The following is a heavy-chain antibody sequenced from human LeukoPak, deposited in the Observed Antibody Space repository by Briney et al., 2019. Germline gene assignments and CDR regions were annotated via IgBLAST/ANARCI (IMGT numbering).Heavy chain of an antibody. CDR1: GGSISRSDYY. Sequence: SQTLSLTCSVSGGSISRSDYYWSWIRQPPGKGLEWIGYIYYSGITYYNPSLKSRVTISVDTSKNQFSLKLSSVTAADTAVYYCARDPRYCSGGSCYHSFDYWGQGTLVTVSS. V-gene: IGHV4-30-4*01. CDR3: ARDPRYCSGGSCYHSFDY. CDR2: IYYSGIT. J-gene: IGHJ4*02. D-gene: IGHD2-15*01.